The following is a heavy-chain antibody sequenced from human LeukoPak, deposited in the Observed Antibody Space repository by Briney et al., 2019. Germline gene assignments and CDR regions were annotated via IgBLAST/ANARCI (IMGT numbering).Heavy chain of an antibody. V-gene: IGHV1-18*01. J-gene: IGHJ4*02. CDR3: ARGTYYDFWSGYSPDGGSPTDY. Sequence: ASVKVSCKASGYTFTSYGISWVRQAPGQGLEWMGWISACNGNTNYAQKLQGRVTMTTDTSTSTAYMELRSLRSDDTAVYYCARGTYYDFWSGYSPDGGSPTDYWGQGTLVTVSS. CDR2: ISACNGNT. CDR1: GYTFTSYG. D-gene: IGHD3-3*01.